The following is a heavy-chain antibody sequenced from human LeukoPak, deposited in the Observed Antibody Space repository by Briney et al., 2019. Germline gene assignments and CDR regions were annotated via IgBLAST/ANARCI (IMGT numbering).Heavy chain of an antibody. CDR3: ARGTARVNYGLDV. J-gene: IGHJ6*02. V-gene: IGHV4-59*11. CDR2: IYNSGST. D-gene: IGHD2-8*02. CDR1: GGSISPHY. Sequence: SETLSLTCTVSGGSISPHYWSWIRQPPGGGLEWIGYIYNSGSTNYNPSLKSRGTMSVDTSKNQFTLSLSSVTAADTAVYYCARGTARVNYGLDVWGQGTTVTVSS.